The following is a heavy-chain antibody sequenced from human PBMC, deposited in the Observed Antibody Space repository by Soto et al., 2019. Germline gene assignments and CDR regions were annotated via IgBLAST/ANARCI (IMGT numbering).Heavy chain of an antibody. Sequence: GGSLRLSCAASGFPFSIYWMNWVRQAPGKGLEWVANINQDGSETYYVDSVKGRFTISRDNAKNSLYLQMNRLRAEDTAVYYSARALEPTGTFAFWIGSLYWGQGTLVTVSS. CDR3: ARALEPTGTFAFWIGSLY. V-gene: IGHV3-7*01. CDR2: INQDGSET. J-gene: IGHJ4*02. D-gene: IGHD3-3*01. CDR1: GFPFSIYW.